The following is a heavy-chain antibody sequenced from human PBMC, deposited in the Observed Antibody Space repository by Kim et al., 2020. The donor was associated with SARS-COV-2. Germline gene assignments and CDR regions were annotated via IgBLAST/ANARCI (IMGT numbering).Heavy chain of an antibody. CDR3: ARDLLEWLLYPPGIYYYYGMDV. CDR2: IYSGGST. CDR1: GFTVSSNY. V-gene: IGHV3-66*01. D-gene: IGHD3-3*01. J-gene: IGHJ6*02. Sequence: GGSLRLSCAASGFTVSSNYMSWVRQAPGKGLEWVSVIYSGGSTYYADSVKGRFTISRDNSKNTLYLQMNSLRAEDTAVYYCARDLLEWLLYPPGIYYYYGMDVWGQETTVTVSS.